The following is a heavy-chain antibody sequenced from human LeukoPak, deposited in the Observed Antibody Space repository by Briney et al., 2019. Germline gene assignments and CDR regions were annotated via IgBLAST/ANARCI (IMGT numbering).Heavy chain of an antibody. CDR1: GFGFSNYW. V-gene: IGHV3-7*01. J-gene: IGHJ4*02. D-gene: IGHD7-27*01. CDR3: TTIGGLGTDDY. CDR2: IKVDGTDK. Sequence: GGSLRLSCAASGFGFSNYWMSWVRQAPGKGLEWVAYIKVDGTDKYYLDSVEGRFTISRDNAKNSLYLQMNRLRGEDTAVYYCTTIGGLGTDDYWGQGTLVTVSS.